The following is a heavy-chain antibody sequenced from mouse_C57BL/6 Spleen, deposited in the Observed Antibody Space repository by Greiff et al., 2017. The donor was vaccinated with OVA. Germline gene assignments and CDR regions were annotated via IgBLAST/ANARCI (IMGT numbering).Heavy chain of an antibody. Sequence: EVQVVESGEGLVKPGGSLKLSCAASGFTFSSYAMSWVRQTPEKRLEWVAYISSGGDYIYYADTVKGRFTISRDNARNTLYLQMSSLKSEDTAMYYCTREYYGSSSYYFDYWGQGTTLTVSS. CDR1: GFTFSSYA. J-gene: IGHJ2*01. CDR2: ISSGGDYI. V-gene: IGHV5-9-1*02. D-gene: IGHD1-1*01. CDR3: TREYYGSSSYYFDY.